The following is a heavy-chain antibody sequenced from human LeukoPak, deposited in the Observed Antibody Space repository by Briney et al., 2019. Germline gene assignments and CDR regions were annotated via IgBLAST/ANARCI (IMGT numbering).Heavy chain of an antibody. CDR2: IYYSGST. CDR3: ARDIEVGQSGGSSWFYYYGMDV. CDR1: GGSISSYY. J-gene: IGHJ6*02. Sequence: SETLSLTCTVSGGSISSYYWSWIRQPPGKGLEWIGYIYYSGSTNYNPSLKSRVTISVDTSKNQFSLKLSSVTAADTAVYYCARDIEVGQSGGSSWFYYYGMDVWGQGTTVTVSS. D-gene: IGHD6-13*01. V-gene: IGHV4-59*01.